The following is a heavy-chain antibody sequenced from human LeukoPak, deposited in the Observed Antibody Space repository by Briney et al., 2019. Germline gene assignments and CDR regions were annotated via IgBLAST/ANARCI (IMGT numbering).Heavy chain of an antibody. J-gene: IGHJ4*02. CDR3: ARDAGGL. CDR2: IYSGGST. V-gene: IGHV3-66*01. CDR1: GFTVSSNY. D-gene: IGHD4-23*01. Sequence: QSGGSLRLSCAASGFTVSSNYMSWVRQAPGKGLEWVSVIYSGGSTYYEDSVQGRFTISRDNSKNTLYIQMNSLRAEDTTVYYCARDAGGLWGQGTLVTVSS.